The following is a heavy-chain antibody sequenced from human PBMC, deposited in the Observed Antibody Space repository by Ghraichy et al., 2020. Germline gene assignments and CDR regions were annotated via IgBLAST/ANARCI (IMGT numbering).Heavy chain of an antibody. Sequence: SETLSLTCTVSGGPLSSGSSYWGWIRQTPGAGLEWIGSFSHLGTTFPNPSLKTRVFLSVDMSKNQLSLRLRSVTAADTGVYYCARWDDGFFDYWGPGTRVTVSA. D-gene: IGHD1-26*01. CDR3: ARWDDGFFDY. V-gene: IGHV4-39*01. CDR1: GGPLSSGSSY. J-gene: IGHJ4*02. CDR2: FSHLGTT.